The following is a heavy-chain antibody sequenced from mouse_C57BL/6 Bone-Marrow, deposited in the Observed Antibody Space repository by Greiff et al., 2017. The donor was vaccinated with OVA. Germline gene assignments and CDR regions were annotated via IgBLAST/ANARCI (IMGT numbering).Heavy chain of an antibody. J-gene: IGHJ1*03. CDR3: DSYYSNYGDWYFDD. CDR2: IDPGSGST. Sequence: VQLQQPGAELVKPGASVKMSCTASGYTFTSYWITWVKQRPGQGLEWIGDIDPGSGSTNYNEKFKSKATLTVDTSSSTAYMQLSSLTSEDSAVYSCDSYYSNYGDWYFDDWGTGTTVTVSS. CDR1: GYTFTSYW. D-gene: IGHD2-5*01. V-gene: IGHV1-55*01.